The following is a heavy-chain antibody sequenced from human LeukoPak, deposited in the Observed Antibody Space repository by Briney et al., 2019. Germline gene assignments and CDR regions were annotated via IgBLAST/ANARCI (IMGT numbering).Heavy chain of an antibody. D-gene: IGHD5-18*01. Sequence: GESLKISCKGSGYSFTSYWIGWVRQMPGKGLERMGIIYPGDSDTRYSPSFQGQVTISADKSISTAYLQWSSLKASDTAMYYCARQADLDTAMGDYWGQGTLVTVSS. CDR3: ARQADLDTAMGDY. V-gene: IGHV5-51*01. J-gene: IGHJ4*02. CDR1: GYSFTSYW. CDR2: IYPGDSDT.